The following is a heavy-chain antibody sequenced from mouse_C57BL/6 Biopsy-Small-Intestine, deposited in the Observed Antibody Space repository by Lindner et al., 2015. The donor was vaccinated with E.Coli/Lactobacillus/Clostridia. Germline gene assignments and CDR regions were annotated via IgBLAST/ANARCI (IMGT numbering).Heavy chain of an antibody. J-gene: IGHJ4*01. CDR2: ISAYNGNT. CDR3: ARWASRYCSGDTCNFDP. D-gene: IGHD1-3*01. Sequence: SVKVSCKASGYTFTSHVISWVRQAPGQGFEWMGWISAYNGNTNYAQKFQGRVTMTTDTSTSTAYMELRSLRSDDTAMYYCARWASRYCSGDTCNFDPWGQGTLVTVSS. V-gene: IGHV1-14*01. CDR1: GYTFTSHV.